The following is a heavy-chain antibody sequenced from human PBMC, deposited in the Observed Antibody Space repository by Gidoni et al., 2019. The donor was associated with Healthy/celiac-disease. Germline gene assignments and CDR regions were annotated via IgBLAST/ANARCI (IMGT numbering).Heavy chain of an antibody. Sequence: QVQLVESGGGVVQPGRSLRLSCAASGFTFSSYAMHWVRQATGKGLEWVAVISYDGSNKYYADYVKGRLTISRDNSKNTLYLQMNSLRAEDTAVYYCARSNSGYDSKYYFDYWGQGTLVTVSS. CDR3: ARSNSGYDSKYYFDY. CDR1: GFTFSSYA. D-gene: IGHD5-12*01. CDR2: ISYDGSNK. V-gene: IGHV3-30*04. J-gene: IGHJ4*02.